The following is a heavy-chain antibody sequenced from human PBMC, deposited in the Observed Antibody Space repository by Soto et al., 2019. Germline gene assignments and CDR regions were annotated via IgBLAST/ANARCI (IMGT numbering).Heavy chain of an antibody. Sequence: ESGGGLVKPGGSLRLSCAASGFTFSSYSMNWVRQAPGKGLEWVSSISSSSSYIYYADSVKGRFTISRDNAKNSLYLQMNSLRAEDTAVYYCARDCSGGSCYDAFDIWGQGTMVTVSS. D-gene: IGHD2-15*01. V-gene: IGHV3-21*01. CDR1: GFTFSSYS. CDR3: ARDCSGGSCYDAFDI. CDR2: ISSSSSYI. J-gene: IGHJ3*02.